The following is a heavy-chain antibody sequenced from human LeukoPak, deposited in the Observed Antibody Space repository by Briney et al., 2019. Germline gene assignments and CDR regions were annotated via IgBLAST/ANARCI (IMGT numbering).Heavy chain of an antibody. J-gene: IGHJ4*02. Sequence: ASVKVSCKASGYTFTGYYMHWVRQDPGQGLEWMGWINPHSGGTNYAQKFQGRVTMTRDTSISTAYMELSRLRSDDTAVYYCARVRSTDYYGSGSSPNNRPFDYWGQGTLVTVSS. CDR2: INPHSGGT. V-gene: IGHV1-2*02. CDR3: ARVRSTDYYGSGSSPNNRPFDY. CDR1: GYTFTGYY. D-gene: IGHD3-10*01.